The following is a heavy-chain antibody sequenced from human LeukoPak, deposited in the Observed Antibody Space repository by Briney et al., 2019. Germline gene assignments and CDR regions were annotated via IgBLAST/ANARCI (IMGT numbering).Heavy chain of an antibody. J-gene: IGHJ6*02. Sequence: GGSLRLSCAASGFTFSDYAMHWVRQAPGKGLEWVAVMSNDGSNKYYADSVKGRFTISRDNSKNTLYVQMSSLRVEDTAVYYCARDFQWLLAMDVWGQGTTVTVSS. CDR1: GFTFSDYA. CDR3: ARDFQWLLAMDV. V-gene: IGHV3-30-3*01. D-gene: IGHD6-19*01. CDR2: MSNDGSNK.